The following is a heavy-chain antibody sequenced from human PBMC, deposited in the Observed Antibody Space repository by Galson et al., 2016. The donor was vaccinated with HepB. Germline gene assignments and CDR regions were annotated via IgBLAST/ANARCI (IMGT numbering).Heavy chain of an antibody. J-gene: IGHJ4*02. CDR1: GFTFSSYW. V-gene: IGHV3-7*03. CDR2: INQDGSEK. Sequence: SLRLSCAASGFTFSSYWMGWVRQAPGKGLEWVANINQDGSEKYYVGSVMGRFTISRDNAKNSLYLQMNSLRAGDTAVYYCTRDASGWSAYWGPGTLVTVSS. CDR3: TRDASGWSAY. D-gene: IGHD6-19*01.